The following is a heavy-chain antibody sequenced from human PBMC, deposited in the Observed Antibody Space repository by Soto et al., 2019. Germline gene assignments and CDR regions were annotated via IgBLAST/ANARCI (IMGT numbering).Heavy chain of an antibody. D-gene: IGHD3-22*01. V-gene: IGHV4-30-4*01. Sequence: SETLSLTCTVSGGSISSGDYYWSWIRQPPGKGLEWIGYIYYSGSTYYNPSLKSRVTISVDTSKNQFSLKLSSVTAADTAVYYCSRGRITMIDIAFDIRGQGTMVTVSS. CDR3: SRGRITMIDIAFDI. CDR1: GGSISSGDYY. CDR2: IYYSGST. J-gene: IGHJ3*02.